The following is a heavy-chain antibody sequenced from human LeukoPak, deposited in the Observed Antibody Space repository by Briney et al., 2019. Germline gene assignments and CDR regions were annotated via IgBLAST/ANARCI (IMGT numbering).Heavy chain of an antibody. CDR1: GYTFTSYY. Sequence: ASVKVSCKASGYTFTSYYMHWVRQAPGQGLEWMGIINPSGGSTSYAQKFQGRVTMTRDMSTSTVYMELSSLRSEDTAVYYCARDPMIVVAMGGAFDIWGQGTMVTVSS. CDR3: ARDPMIVVAMGGAFDI. CDR2: INPSGGST. V-gene: IGHV1-46*01. D-gene: IGHD3-22*01. J-gene: IGHJ3*02.